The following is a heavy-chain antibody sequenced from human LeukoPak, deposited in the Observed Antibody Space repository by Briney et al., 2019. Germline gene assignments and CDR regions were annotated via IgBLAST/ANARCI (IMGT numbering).Heavy chain of an antibody. CDR1: GGSLNSGTYY. Sequence: SETLSLTCTVSGGSLNSGTYYWTWIRQHPGKGLEWIGYIYYSGSTNYSPSLKSRVTISLDTSKNQFSLKLSSVTAADTAIYYCARRRKVPAPRAGDAFDIWGQGTMVTVSS. J-gene: IGHJ3*02. V-gene: IGHV4-61*01. CDR2: IYYSGST. D-gene: IGHD2-21*02. CDR3: ARRRKVPAPRAGDAFDI.